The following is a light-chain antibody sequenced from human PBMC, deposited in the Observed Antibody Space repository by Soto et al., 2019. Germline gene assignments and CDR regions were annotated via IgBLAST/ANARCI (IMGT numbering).Light chain of an antibody. CDR1: SSDVDDYNY. V-gene: IGLV2-11*01. CDR3: CSYGGTFYV. Sequence: QSVLTQPRSVSGSPGQSVTISCTGTSSDVDDYNYVSWFQQHPGKAPKLMIYDVSERPSGVPDRFSGSKSGNTASLTISGLQAEDEADYSCCSYGGTFYVFGTGTKLPAL. J-gene: IGLJ1*01. CDR2: DVS.